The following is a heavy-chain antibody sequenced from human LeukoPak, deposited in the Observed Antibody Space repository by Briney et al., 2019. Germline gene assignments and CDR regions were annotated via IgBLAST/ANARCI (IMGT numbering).Heavy chain of an antibody. J-gene: IGHJ4*02. D-gene: IGHD2-21*02. Sequence: GASVKVSCKASGYTSTSYYMHWVRQAPGQGLEWMGIINPSGGSTSYAQKFQGRVTMTRDTSTSTVYMELSSLRSEDTAVYYCARDGMVVTAMDSFDYWGQGTLVTVSS. V-gene: IGHV1-46*01. CDR3: ARDGMVVTAMDSFDY. CDR1: GYTSTSYY. CDR2: INPSGGST.